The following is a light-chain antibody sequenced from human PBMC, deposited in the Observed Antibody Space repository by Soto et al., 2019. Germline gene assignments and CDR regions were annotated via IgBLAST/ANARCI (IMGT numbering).Light chain of an antibody. CDR3: SSYTSSSLVV. V-gene: IGLV2-14*01. CDR1: SSDVGGYNY. J-gene: IGLJ2*01. CDR2: DVS. Sequence: QSVLTQPASVSGSPGQSITISCTGTSSDVGGYNYVSWYQQHPGKAPKLMIYDVSNRPSGVSNRFSGSKSGNTASLTISGLQAENGADYYSSSYTSSSLVVFGGGTKLTVL.